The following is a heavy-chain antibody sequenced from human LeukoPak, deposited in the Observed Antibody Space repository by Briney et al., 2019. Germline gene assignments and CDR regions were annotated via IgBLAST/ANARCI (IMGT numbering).Heavy chain of an antibody. D-gene: IGHD3-10*01. Sequence: ASVKVSCKASVGTFSSYAISWVRQAPGQGLEWMGGIIPIFGTANYAQKFQGRVTITTDESTSTAYMELSSLRSEDTAVYYCARRASGLWFGELEANWFDPWGQGALVTVSS. CDR3: ARRASGLWFGELEANWFDP. CDR1: VGTFSSYA. J-gene: IGHJ5*02. CDR2: IIPIFGTA. V-gene: IGHV1-69*05.